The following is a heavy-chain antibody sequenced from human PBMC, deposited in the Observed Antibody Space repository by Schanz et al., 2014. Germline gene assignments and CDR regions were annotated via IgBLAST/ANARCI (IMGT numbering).Heavy chain of an antibody. Sequence: EVLLVESGGGLVKPGGSLRLSCAASGFTFNSYAMTWVRQAPGKGLEWVSSISHSGGSKYYADSVKGRFTISRDNSKNTLYLQMNSLRAEDTAVYYCAKQIHYDILTVTRNWGQGTLVTVSS. V-gene: IGHV3-23*04. D-gene: IGHD3-9*01. CDR2: ISHSGGSK. J-gene: IGHJ4*02. CDR1: GFTFNSYA. CDR3: AKQIHYDILTVTRN.